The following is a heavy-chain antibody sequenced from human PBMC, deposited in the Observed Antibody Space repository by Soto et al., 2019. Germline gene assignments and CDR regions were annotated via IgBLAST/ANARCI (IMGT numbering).Heavy chain of an antibody. V-gene: IGHV1-18*01. Sequence: ASVKVSCKASGYTFTSYGISWARQAPGQGLEWMGWISAYNGSTNYAQKLQGRVTMTTDTSTSTAYMELRSLRSDDTAVYYCARYCSSTSCYYYYGMDVWGQGTTVTVS. J-gene: IGHJ6*02. D-gene: IGHD2-2*01. CDR2: ISAYNGST. CDR1: GYTFTSYG. CDR3: ARYCSSTSCYYYYGMDV.